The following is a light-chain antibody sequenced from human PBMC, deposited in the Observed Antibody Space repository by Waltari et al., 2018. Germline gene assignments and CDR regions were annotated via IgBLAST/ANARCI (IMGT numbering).Light chain of an antibody. Sequence: QSALAQPASVSGSPGQSITISCTGSSSDIGAFDLVSWYQQQPARAPRLIIRNVSERPSGVPHRFSGSKSGNTASLTISSLRSEDESLYFCSSFTTGSTGLFGGGTKLTVL. V-gene: IGLV2-14*03. J-gene: IGLJ2*01. CDR1: SSDIGAFDL. CDR3: SSFTTGSTGL. CDR2: NVS.